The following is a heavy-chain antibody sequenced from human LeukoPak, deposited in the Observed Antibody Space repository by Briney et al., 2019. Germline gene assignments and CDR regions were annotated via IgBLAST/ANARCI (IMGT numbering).Heavy chain of an antibody. CDR1: GYSISSGYY. Sequence: SETLSLTCTVSGYSISSGYYWGWIRQPPGKGLEWIGSIYHSGSTYYNPSLKSRVTISVDTSKNQFSPKLSSVTAADTAVYYCARERYGSGSRFDPWGQGTLVTVSS. CDR2: IYHSGST. D-gene: IGHD3-10*01. CDR3: ARERYGSGSRFDP. J-gene: IGHJ5*02. V-gene: IGHV4-38-2*02.